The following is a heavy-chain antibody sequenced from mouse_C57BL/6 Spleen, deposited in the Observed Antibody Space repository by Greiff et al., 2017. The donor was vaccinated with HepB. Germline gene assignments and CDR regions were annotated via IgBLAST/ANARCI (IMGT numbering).Heavy chain of an antibody. CDR2: IYPGSGST. V-gene: IGHV1-55*01. CDR3: AIWSYYGYDGGFAY. CDR1: GYTFTSYW. D-gene: IGHD2-2*01. J-gene: IGHJ3*01. Sequence: QVQLKQPGAELVKPGASVKMSCKASGYTFTSYWITWVKQRPGQGLEWIGDIYPGSGSTNYNEKFKSKATLTVDTSSSTAYMQLSSLTSEDSAVYYCAIWSYYGYDGGFAYWGQGTLVTVSA.